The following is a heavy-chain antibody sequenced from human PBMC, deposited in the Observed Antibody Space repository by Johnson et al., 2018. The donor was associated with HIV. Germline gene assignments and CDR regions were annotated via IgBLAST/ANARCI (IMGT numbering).Heavy chain of an antibody. V-gene: IGHV3-33*01. Sequence: QVQLVEFGGGVVQPGRSLRLSCAASGFTFSNYGMHWVRQSPGKGLEWVAFIRYDGSNKYYADSVKGRFTISRDNSKNTLYLQMNSLRAEDTAVYYCARDLSEGKLGHAFDIWGQGTIVTVSS. CDR2: IRYDGSNK. CDR1: GFTFSNYG. CDR3: ARDLSEGKLGHAFDI. J-gene: IGHJ3*02. D-gene: IGHD1-26*01.